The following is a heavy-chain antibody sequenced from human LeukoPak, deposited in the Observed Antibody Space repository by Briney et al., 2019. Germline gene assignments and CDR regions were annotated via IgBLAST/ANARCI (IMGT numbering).Heavy chain of an antibody. CDR3: ARDRVSGSYPDAFDI. CDR1: GFTFDDYA. V-gene: IGHV3-9*01. J-gene: IGHJ3*02. CDR2: ISWNSCSI. D-gene: IGHD1-26*01. Sequence: GRSLRLSCAASGFTFDDYAMHWVRQAPGKGLEWVSGISWNSCSIGYADSVKGRFTISRDNSKNTLYLQMNSLRAEDTAVYYCARDRVSGSYPDAFDIWGQGTMVTVSS.